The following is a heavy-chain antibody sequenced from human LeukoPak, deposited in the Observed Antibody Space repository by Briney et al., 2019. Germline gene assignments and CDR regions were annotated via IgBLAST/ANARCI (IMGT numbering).Heavy chain of an antibody. CDR1: GFTFSSYS. CDR2: ISSSSSTI. J-gene: IGHJ4*02. V-gene: IGHV3-48*04. D-gene: IGHD1-26*01. CDR3: ARASERFKVGATSDFDY. Sequence: GGSLRLSCAASGFTFSSYSMNWVRQAPGKGLEWVSYISSSSSTIYYADSVKGRFTISRDNAKNSLYLQMNSLRAEDTAVYYCARASERFKVGATSDFDYWGQGTLVTVSS.